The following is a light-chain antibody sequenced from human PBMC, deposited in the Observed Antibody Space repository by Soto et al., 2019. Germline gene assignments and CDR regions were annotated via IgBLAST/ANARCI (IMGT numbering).Light chain of an antibody. CDR3: QQYNNWPRT. CDR1: QSVSGG. Sequence: EIAMSQTPDTLSLSPGERATLSCRSSQSVSGGLAWYHHTPGPAPRLHIYDTSTRALDTPARFAGSGSGTEFTLTISSLQSEDFAVYYCQQYNNWPRTFGQ. CDR2: DTS. J-gene: IGKJ1*01. V-gene: IGKV3-15*01.